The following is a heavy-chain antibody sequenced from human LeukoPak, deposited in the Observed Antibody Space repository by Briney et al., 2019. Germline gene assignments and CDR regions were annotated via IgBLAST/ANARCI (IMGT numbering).Heavy chain of an antibody. J-gene: IGHJ3*02. Sequence: SETLSLTCTVSGGSISSYYWSWIRQPPGKGLEWIGYIYYSGSTNYNPSLKSRVTISVDTSKNQFSLKLSSVTAADTAVYYCARERGSGWYGGDAFDIWGQGTMVTVSS. V-gene: IGHV4-59*01. CDR1: GGSISSYY. D-gene: IGHD6-19*01. CDR2: IYYSGST. CDR3: ARERGSGWYGGDAFDI.